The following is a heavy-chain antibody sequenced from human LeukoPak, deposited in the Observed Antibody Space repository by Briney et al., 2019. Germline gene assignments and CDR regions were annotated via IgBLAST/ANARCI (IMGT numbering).Heavy chain of an antibody. CDR2: IKQDGSET. J-gene: IGHJ4*02. D-gene: IGHD2-15*01. CDR3: AREYCSGGSCYKGGIDY. V-gene: IGHV3-7*03. Sequence: GGSLRLSCAASGFTFSGHWMTWVRQAPGKGLEWVANIKQDGSETYYVDSVKGRFTISRDNAKHSLYLQMNSLRAEDTAVYYCAREYCSGGSCYKGGIDYWGQGTLVTVSS. CDR1: GFTFSGHW.